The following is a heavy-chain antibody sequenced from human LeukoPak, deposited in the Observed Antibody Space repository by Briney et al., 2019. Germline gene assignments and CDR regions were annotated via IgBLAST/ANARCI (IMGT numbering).Heavy chain of an antibody. CDR1: GFTFSSYA. CDR3: ARDLYCSSISCYGPFDP. D-gene: IGHD2-2*01. Sequence: GGSLRLSCVASGFTFSSYAMSWVRQAPGKGLECVSAVSSNGGRVYYANSVKGRFTISRDNSKNTLYLQMGSLRAEDMAVYYCARDLYCSSISCYGPFDPWGQGTLVTVSS. J-gene: IGHJ5*02. CDR2: VSSNGGRV. V-gene: IGHV3-64*01.